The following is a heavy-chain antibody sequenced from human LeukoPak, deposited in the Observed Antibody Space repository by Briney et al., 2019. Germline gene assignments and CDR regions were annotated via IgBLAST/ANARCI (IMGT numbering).Heavy chain of an antibody. J-gene: IGHJ4*02. Sequence: GGSLRLSCAASGFTFSSYWMSWVRQAPGKGLEWVSYISSSSSTIYYADSVKGRFTISRDNAKNSLYLQMNSLRAEDTAVYYCARTLNDYFDYWGQGTLVTVSS. CDR1: GFTFSSYW. V-gene: IGHV3-48*01. CDR3: ARTLNDYFDY. CDR2: ISSSSSTI.